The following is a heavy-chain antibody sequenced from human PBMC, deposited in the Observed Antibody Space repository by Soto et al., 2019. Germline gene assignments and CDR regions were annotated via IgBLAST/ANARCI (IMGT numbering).Heavy chain of an antibody. D-gene: IGHD6-6*01. CDR2: ISYDGSNK. CDR1: GFTFSSYG. V-gene: IGHV3-30*18. J-gene: IGHJ4*02. CDR3: AKGYSSSPDY. Sequence: VQLVESGGGLIQPGGSLRLSCAASGFTFSSYGMHWVRQAPGKGLEWVAVISYDGSNKYYADSVKGRFTISRDNSKNTLYLQMNSLRAEDTAVYYCAKGYSSSPDYWGQGTLVTVSS.